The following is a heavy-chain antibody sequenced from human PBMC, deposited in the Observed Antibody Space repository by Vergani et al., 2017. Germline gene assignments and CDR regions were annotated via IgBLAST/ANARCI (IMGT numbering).Heavy chain of an antibody. CDR2: INQGGSEE. CDR3: ARDGRGGHNDD. J-gene: IGHJ4*02. Sequence: VQLVESGGGLVQPGGSLRLSCAASGFTFSSYWMSWVRQTPGKGLEWLANINQGGSEEKYVDSVKGRFTISRDNAMNSLYLQMNSLRAEDTAVYYCARDGRGGHNDDGGQGTLVTVSS. V-gene: IGHV3-7*03. D-gene: IGHD5-24*01. CDR1: GFTFSSYW.